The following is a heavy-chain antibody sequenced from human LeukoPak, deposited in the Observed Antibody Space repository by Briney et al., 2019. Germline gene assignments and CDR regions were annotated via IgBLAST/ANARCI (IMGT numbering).Heavy chain of an antibody. CDR3: ARGGFREFDS. D-gene: IGHD3-10*01. J-gene: IGHJ4*02. Sequence: PSETLSLTCTVSGGSISKFYWSWIRQPPGKGLEWIGYIHYSGSTNYNPSLKSRVTISVDTSKNQFSLKLSSVTAADTAVYYCARGGFREFDSWGQGTLVIVPS. V-gene: IGHV4-59*01. CDR2: IHYSGST. CDR1: GGSISKFY.